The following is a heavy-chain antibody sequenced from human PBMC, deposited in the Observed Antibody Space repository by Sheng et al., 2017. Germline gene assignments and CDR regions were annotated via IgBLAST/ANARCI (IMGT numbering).Heavy chain of an antibody. J-gene: IGHJ6*03. CDR3: ARADYGDSHYYYYYMDV. D-gene: IGHD4-17*01. V-gene: IGHV1-69*04. CDR2: IIPILGIA. CDR1: GGTFSSYA. Sequence: QVQLVQSGAEVKKPGSSVKVSCKASGGTFSSYAISWVRQAPGQGLEWMGGIIPILGIANYAQKFQGRVTITADKSTSTAYMELSSLRSEDTAVYYCARADYGDSHYYYYYMDVWGKGTTVTVSS.